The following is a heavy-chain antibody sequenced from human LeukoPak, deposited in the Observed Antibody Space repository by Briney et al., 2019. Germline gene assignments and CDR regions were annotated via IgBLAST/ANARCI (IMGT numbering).Heavy chain of an antibody. CDR2: IISSSSYI. V-gene: IGHV3-21*01. CDR1: GFTFSSYS. D-gene: IGHD2-2*01. J-gene: IGHJ4*02. Sequence: GGSLRLSCAASGFTFSSYSMNWVRQAPGEGLEWVSSIISSSSYIYYAESVKSPFTISRDNVTNSLYLQMNSLRAEDTAVYYCARGGIADIVVVPGWGGGYFDYWGQGTLVTVSS. CDR3: ARGGIADIVVVPGWGGGYFDY.